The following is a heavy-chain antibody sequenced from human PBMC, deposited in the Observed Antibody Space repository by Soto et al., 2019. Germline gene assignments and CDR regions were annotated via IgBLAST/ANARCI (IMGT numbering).Heavy chain of an antibody. J-gene: IGHJ4*02. CDR3: AKELSWGQCDY. CDR2: IRSDGTAT. CDR1: GFTFSSYW. Sequence: EMQLVESGGGLVQPGGSLRLSCVASGFTFSSYWMHWVRQDPGKGLVWVSSIRSDGTATQYADSVKGRFTVSRDNAKNTLYLQMNSLRAEDTAVYYCAKELSWGQCDYWGQGTLVTVSS. V-gene: IGHV3-74*03. D-gene: IGHD1-7*01.